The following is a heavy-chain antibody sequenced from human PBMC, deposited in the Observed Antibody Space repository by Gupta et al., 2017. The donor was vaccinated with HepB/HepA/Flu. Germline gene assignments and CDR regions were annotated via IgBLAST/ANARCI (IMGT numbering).Heavy chain of an antibody. CDR1: GYNFTSYY. Sequence: QVQLVQSGAEVKKPGASVKVSCKASGYNFTSYYINWLRQASGQGLEWMGWMNPNSGNTGYAQKFQGRVTMTRNTSISTAYMELSSLRSEDTAVYYCARDARRVYYGSGSYYNGYGMDVWGQGTTVTVSS. CDR2: MNPNSGNT. CDR3: ARDARRVYYGSGSYYNGYGMDV. V-gene: IGHV1-8*01. J-gene: IGHJ6*02. D-gene: IGHD3-10*01.